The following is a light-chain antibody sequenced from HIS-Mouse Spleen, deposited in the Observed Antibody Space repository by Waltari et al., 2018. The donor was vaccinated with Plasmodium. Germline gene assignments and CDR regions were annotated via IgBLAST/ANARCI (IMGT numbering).Light chain of an antibody. CDR2: DFS. Sequence: QSALTPPRSVSGSPGQSVTISCTGTSSDVGGYHYVSWYQQHPGKAPTLMIYDFSQRPSGVPDRFSGSKSGNTASLTISGLQAEDEADYYCCSYAGSYTYVFGTGTKVTVL. V-gene: IGLV2-11*01. CDR1: SSDVGGYHY. CDR3: CSYAGSYTYV. J-gene: IGLJ1*01.